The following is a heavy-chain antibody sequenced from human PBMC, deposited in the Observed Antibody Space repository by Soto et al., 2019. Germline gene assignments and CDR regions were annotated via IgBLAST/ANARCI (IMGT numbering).Heavy chain of an antibody. D-gene: IGHD2-8*02. V-gene: IGHV4-34*01. CDR1: GGSFSGYY. J-gene: IGHJ6*02. Sequence: SETLSLTCSFYGGSFSGYYWSLMLQPPFKLLEWIGEINHSGSTNYNPSLKSRVTISVDTSKNQFSLKLSSVTAADTAVYYCARALRRGGIYYYYYYGMDVWGQGTTVTVSS. CDR3: ARALRRGGIYYYYYYGMDV. CDR2: INHSGST.